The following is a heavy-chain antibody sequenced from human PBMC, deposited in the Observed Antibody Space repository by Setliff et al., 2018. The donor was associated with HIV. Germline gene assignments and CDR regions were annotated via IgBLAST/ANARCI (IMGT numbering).Heavy chain of an antibody. CDR3: ARVGFGDSDAFDI. J-gene: IGHJ3*02. CDR1: GGSIGGYY. D-gene: IGHD3-16*01. CDR2: ISYSGTA. Sequence: SETLSLTCTVSGGSIGGYYWSWIRQHPGKGLEWIGFISYSGTAYYSPSLKSRVTISVETSKNQFSLKLSSVIAADTAVYYCARVGFGDSDAFDIWGQGTMVTVS. V-gene: IGHV4-31*03.